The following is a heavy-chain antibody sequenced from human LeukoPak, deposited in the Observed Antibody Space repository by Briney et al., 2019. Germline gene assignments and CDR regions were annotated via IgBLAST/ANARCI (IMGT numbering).Heavy chain of an antibody. V-gene: IGHV4-34*01. J-gene: IGHJ4*02. CDR3: ARSHHYYDSSGHGY. D-gene: IGHD3-22*01. CDR1: GGSFSSYY. Sequence: SETLSLTCAVYGGSFSSYYWSWIRQPPGKGLEWIGEINHSGSTNYNPSLKSRVTISVDTSKNQFSLKLSSVTAADTAVYYCARSHHYYDSSGHGYWGQGTLVTVSS. CDR2: INHSGST.